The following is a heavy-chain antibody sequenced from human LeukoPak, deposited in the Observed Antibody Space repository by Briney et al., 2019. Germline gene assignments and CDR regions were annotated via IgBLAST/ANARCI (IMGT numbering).Heavy chain of an antibody. D-gene: IGHD3-10*01. CDR2: IKQDGSEK. J-gene: IGHJ4*02. CDR3: ATDYGGY. V-gene: IGHV3-7*04. Sequence: GSLRLSCEASGFTFSSYWMSWVRQAPGKGLEWVANIKQDGSEKYYVDSVKGRFTIPRDNGQNSLYLQMNSLRAEDTAVYYCATDYGGYWGQGTLVTVSS. CDR1: GFTFSSYW.